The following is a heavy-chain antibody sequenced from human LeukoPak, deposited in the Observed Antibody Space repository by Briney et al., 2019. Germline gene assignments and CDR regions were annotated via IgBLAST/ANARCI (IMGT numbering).Heavy chain of an antibody. CDR1: GGSISSYY. CDR2: IYYSGST. CDR3: ARDRAVCTNGVCYPGLFGY. J-gene: IGHJ4*02. Sequence: PSETPSLTCTVSGGSISSYYWSWIRQPPGKGLEWIGYIYYSGSTNYNPSLKSRVTISVDTSKNQFSLKLSSVTAADTAVYYCARDRAVCTNGVCYPGLFGYWGQGTLVTVSS. V-gene: IGHV4-59*01. D-gene: IGHD2-8*01.